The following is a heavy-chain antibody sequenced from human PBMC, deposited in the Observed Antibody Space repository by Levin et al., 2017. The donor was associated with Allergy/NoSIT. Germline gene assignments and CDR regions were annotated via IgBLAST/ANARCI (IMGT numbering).Heavy chain of an antibody. V-gene: IGHV4-39*01. J-gene: IGHJ4*02. D-gene: IGHD5-18*01. CDR1: GGSISSSSYY. CDR3: ARGGGYSYGPKVRFDY. CDR2: IYYSGST. Sequence: PSQTLSLTCTVSGGSISSSSYYWGWIRQPPGKGLEWIGSIYYSGSTYYNPSLKSRVTISVDTSKNQFSLKLSSVTAADTAVYYCARGGGYSYGPKVRFDYWGQGTLVTVSS.